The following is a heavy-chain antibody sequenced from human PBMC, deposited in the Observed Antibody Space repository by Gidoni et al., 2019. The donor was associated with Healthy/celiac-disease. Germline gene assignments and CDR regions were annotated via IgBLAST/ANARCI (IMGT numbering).Heavy chain of an antibody. CDR2: IYYSGST. V-gene: IGHV4-31*03. Sequence: QVQLQESGPGLVKPSQTLSLTCTVSGGSISSGGYYWSWIRQHPGKGLEWIGYIYYSGSTYYNPSLKSRVTISVDTSKNQFSLKLSSVTAADTAVYYCAREVPDYYGSGSYYPNWFDPWGQGTLVTVSS. D-gene: IGHD3-10*01. CDR1: GGSISSGGYY. J-gene: IGHJ5*02. CDR3: AREVPDYYGSGSYYPNWFDP.